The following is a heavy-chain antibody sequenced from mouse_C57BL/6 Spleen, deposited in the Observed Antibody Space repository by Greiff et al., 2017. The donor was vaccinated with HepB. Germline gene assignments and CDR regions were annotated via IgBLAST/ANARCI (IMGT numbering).Heavy chain of an antibody. Sequence: QVQLQQSGAELVKPGASVKISCKASGYAFSSYWMNWVKQRPGKGLEWIGQIYPGDGDTNYNGKFKGKATLTADKSSSPAYMQLSSLTSEDSAVYFCAREEVTTVDYFDYWGQGTTLTVSS. V-gene: IGHV1-80*01. CDR3: AREEVTTVDYFDY. J-gene: IGHJ2*01. CDR1: GYAFSSYW. D-gene: IGHD1-1*01. CDR2: IYPGDGDT.